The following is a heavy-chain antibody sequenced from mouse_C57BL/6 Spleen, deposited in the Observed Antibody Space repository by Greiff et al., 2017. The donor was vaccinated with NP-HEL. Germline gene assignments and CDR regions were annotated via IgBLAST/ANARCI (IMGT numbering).Heavy chain of an antibody. Sequence: VKLVESGPGLVQPSQSLSITCTVSGFSFTSYGVHWVRQSPGKGLEWLGVIWRGGSTDYNAAFMSRLSITKDNSKSQVFFKMNRLQADDTAIYYCAKNSGYGGAWFAYWGQGTLVTVSA. V-gene: IGHV2-5*01. CDR3: AKNSGYGGAWFAY. D-gene: IGHD2-14*01. J-gene: IGHJ3*01. CDR1: GFSFTSYG. CDR2: IWRGGST.